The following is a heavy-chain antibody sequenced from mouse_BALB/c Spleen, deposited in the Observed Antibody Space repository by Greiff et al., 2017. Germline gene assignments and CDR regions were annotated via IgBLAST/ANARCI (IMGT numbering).Heavy chain of an antibody. CDR3: ARSDYYGSDY. D-gene: IGHD1-1*01. CDR1: GYSITSDYA. J-gene: IGHJ2*01. Sequence: EVKLVESGPGLVKPSQSLSLTCTVTGYSITSDYAWNWIRQFPGNKLEWMGYISYSGSTSYNPSLKSRISITRDTSKNQFFLQLNSVTTEDTATYYCARSDYYGSDYWGQGTTLTVSS. V-gene: IGHV3-2*02. CDR2: ISYSGST.